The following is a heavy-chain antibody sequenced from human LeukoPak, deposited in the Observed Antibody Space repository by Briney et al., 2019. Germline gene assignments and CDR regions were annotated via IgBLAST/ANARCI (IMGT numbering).Heavy chain of an antibody. Sequence: PGGSLRLSCAASGITFSRSWMSWVRQAPGKGLEWVAFIKEDGGEIYYVDSVKGRFTISRDNAKNTLYLQMNSLRAEDTAVYYCASWAGAPAGFDPWGQGTLVTVSS. D-gene: IGHD2-2*01. CDR2: IKEDGGEI. V-gene: IGHV3-7*02. CDR3: ASWAGAPAGFDP. CDR1: GITFSRSW. J-gene: IGHJ5*02.